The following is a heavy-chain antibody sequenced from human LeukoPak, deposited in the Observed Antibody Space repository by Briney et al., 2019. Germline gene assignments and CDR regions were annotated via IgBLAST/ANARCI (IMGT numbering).Heavy chain of an antibody. J-gene: IGHJ3*02. CDR3: ARVSRGWLIDDAFDI. V-gene: IGHV4-34*01. CDR2: INHSGST. CDR1: GGSFSGYY. Sequence: SETLSLTCAVYGGSFSGYYWSWIRQPPGKGLEWIGEINHSGSTNYNPSPKSRVTISVDTSKNQFSLKLSSVTAADTAVYYCARVSRGWLIDDAFDIWGQGTMVTVSS. D-gene: IGHD6-19*01.